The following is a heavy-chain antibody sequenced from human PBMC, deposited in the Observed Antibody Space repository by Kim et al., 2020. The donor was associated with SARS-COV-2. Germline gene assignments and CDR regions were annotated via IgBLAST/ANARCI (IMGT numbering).Heavy chain of an antibody. J-gene: IGHJ3*02. D-gene: IGHD2-8*02. CDR1: GYTLTELS. Sequence: ASVKVSCKVSGYTLTELSMHWVRQAPGKGLEWMGGFDPEDGETIYAQKFQGRVTMTEDTSTDTAYMELSSLRSEDTAVYYCATSAGGTDVRVDAFDIWGQGTMVTVSS. V-gene: IGHV1-24*01. CDR2: FDPEDGET. CDR3: ATSAGGTDVRVDAFDI.